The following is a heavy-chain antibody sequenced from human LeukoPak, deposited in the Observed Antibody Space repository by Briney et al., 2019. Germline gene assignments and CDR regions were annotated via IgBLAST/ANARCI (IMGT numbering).Heavy chain of an antibody. D-gene: IGHD6-13*01. CDR1: GGSISSYY. J-gene: IGHJ4*02. V-gene: IGHV4-59*08. Sequence: PSETLSLTCTVSGGSISSYYWSWIRQPPGKGLEWIGYIYYSGSTNYNPSLKSRVTISVDTPKDQFSLKLSSVTAADTAVYYCARHGSGWFYFDYWGQGTLVTVSS. CDR3: ARHGSGWFYFDY. CDR2: IYYSGST.